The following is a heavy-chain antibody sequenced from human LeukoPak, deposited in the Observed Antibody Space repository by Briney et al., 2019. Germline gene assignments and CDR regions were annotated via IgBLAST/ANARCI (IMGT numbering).Heavy chain of an antibody. CDR2: IISDGSST. Sequence: GGSLRLSCAASGFTFSRHWMHWVRQAPGKGLVWASRIISDGSSTSYADSVKGRFTISRDNAKNTLNLQMNSLRVEDTAVYYCARGHVPGSDRHWDYWGQGILVTVSS. V-gene: IGHV3-74*01. D-gene: IGHD3-10*01. J-gene: IGHJ4*02. CDR3: ARGHVPGSDRHWDY. CDR1: GFTFSRHW.